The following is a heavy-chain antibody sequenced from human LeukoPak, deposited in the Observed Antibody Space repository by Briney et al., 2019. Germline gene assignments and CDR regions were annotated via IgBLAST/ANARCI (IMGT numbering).Heavy chain of an antibody. CDR1: GFKVSDYY. V-gene: IGHV3-66*03. D-gene: IGHD3/OR15-3a*01. CDR3: ARDRAANQDWVEFDP. CDR2: IRDSGEA. Sequence: GGPLRLSCAVSGFKVSDYYISWVRQAPGKGLEWVGLIRDSGEAFYADFARGRFAISRDESENTLYLQMNSLRVEDTAVYFCARDRAANQDWVEFDPWGQGTPVIVSS. J-gene: IGHJ5*02.